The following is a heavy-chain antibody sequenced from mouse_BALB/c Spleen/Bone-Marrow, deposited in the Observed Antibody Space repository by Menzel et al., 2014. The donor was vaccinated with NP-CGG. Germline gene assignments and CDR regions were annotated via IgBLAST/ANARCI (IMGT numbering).Heavy chain of an antibody. CDR2: IDPANGNT. J-gene: IGHJ4*01. Sequence: EVQLQQSGAELVKPGASVKLSCTASGFNIKDTYMHWVKQRPEQGLEWIGGIDPANGNTKYDPKFQGKATITADTSSNTAYLQLSSLTSEDTAVYYCARVKLWSYAMDYWGQGTSVTVSS. D-gene: IGHD1-1*02. CDR1: GFNIKDTY. CDR3: ARVKLWSYAMDY. V-gene: IGHV14-3*02.